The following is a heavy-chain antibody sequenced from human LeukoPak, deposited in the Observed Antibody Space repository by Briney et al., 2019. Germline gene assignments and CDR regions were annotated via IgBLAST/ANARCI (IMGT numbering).Heavy chain of an antibody. D-gene: IGHD3-10*01. CDR1: GGSIDSYY. J-gene: IGHJ5*02. V-gene: IGHV4-59*01. CDR2: IYYSGST. CDR3: ARESFGSGRNNWFDP. Sequence: SETLSLTCTVSGGSIDSYYWSWIRQPPGKGLEWIGFIYYSGSTKYNPSLKSRVAISMDRSTNQFSLKLTSVTAADTAVYYCARESFGSGRNNWFDPWGQGTLVTVSS.